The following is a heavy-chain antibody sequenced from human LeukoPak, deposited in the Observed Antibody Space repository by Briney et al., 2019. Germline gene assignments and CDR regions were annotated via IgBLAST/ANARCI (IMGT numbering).Heavy chain of an antibody. D-gene: IGHD3-10*01. CDR1: GFTFDDYG. Sequence: GGSLRLSCAASGFTFDDYGMGWVRQAPGKGLEWVSGINWNGGSTGYADSVKGRFTISRYNAKNSLYLQMNSLRAEDTVLYYCARWLGGLLWFGDRRGYFDYWGQGTLVTVSS. CDR2: INWNGGST. V-gene: IGHV3-20*04. J-gene: IGHJ4*02. CDR3: ARWLGGLLWFGDRRGYFDY.